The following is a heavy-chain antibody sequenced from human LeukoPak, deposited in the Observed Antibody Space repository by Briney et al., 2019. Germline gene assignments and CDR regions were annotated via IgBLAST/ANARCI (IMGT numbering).Heavy chain of an antibody. J-gene: IGHJ6*02. D-gene: IGHD1-26*01. CDR3: ARDRGSREDGMDV. CDR1: GFTFSSYA. V-gene: IGHV3-23*01. CDR2: ISGSGGST. Sequence: GGSLRLSCAASGFTFSSYAMSWVRQAPGKGLDWVSAISGSGGSTYYADSVKGRFTISRDNSKNTLYLQLNSLRAEDTAVYNCARDRGSREDGMDVWGQGTTVTVSS.